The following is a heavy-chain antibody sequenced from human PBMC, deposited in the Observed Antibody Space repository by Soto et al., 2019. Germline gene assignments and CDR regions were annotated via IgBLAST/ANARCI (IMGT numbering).Heavy chain of an antibody. CDR3: ARDGQRVSSSHVRAPRTDY. CDR1: GGTFSSYT. D-gene: IGHD6-6*01. CDR2: IIPILGIA. V-gene: IGHV1-69*08. J-gene: IGHJ4*02. Sequence: QVQLVQSGAEVKKPGSSVKVSCKASGGTFSSYTISWVRQAPGQGLEWMGRIIPILGIANYAQKFQGRVTITADKSTSTAYMELSSLRSEDTAVYYCARDGQRVSSSHVRAPRTDYWGQGTLVTVSS.